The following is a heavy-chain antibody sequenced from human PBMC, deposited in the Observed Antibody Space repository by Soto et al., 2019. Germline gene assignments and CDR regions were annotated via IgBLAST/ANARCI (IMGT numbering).Heavy chain of an antibody. D-gene: IGHD3-22*01. Sequence: QVQLQQWGAGLLKPSETLSLTCAVYGGSFSGYYWSWIRQPPGKGLEWLGEINHSGSTNYNPSLKSRVTISVDTSKNQFSLKLSSVTAADTAVYYCARSYDSTPGFDYWGQGTLVTVSS. CDR2: INHSGST. V-gene: IGHV4-34*01. CDR3: ARSYDSTPGFDY. CDR1: GGSFSGYY. J-gene: IGHJ4*02.